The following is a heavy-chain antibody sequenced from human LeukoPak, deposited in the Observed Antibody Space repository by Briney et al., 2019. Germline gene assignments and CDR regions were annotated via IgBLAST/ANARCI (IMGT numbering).Heavy chain of an antibody. D-gene: IGHD1-26*01. CDR3: AKDRSRWELLGDWFDP. CDR1: GFTFSSYG. CDR2: ISGSGGST. J-gene: IGHJ5*02. V-gene: IGHV3-23*01. Sequence: GGSLRLSCAASGFTFSSYGMSWVRQAPGKGLEWVSAISGSGGSTYYADSVKGRFTISRDNSKNTLYLQMNSLRAEDTAVYYCAKDRSRWELLGDWFDPWGQGTLVTVSS.